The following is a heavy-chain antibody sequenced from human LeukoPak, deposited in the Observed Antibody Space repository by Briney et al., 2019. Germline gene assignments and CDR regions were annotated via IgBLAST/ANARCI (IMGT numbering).Heavy chain of an antibody. V-gene: IGHV4-59*01. J-gene: IGHJ6*02. CDR2: IYDSGST. D-gene: IGHD5-12*01. CDR1: GGSISSYY. Sequence: PSETLSLTCTVSGGSISSYYWSWIRQPPGKGLEWIGYIYDSGSTNYNPSLKSRVTISVDTPKNQFSLKLSSVTAADTAVYYCARGGSGYDSFYYYGMDVWGQGTTVTVSS. CDR3: ARGGSGYDSFYYYGMDV.